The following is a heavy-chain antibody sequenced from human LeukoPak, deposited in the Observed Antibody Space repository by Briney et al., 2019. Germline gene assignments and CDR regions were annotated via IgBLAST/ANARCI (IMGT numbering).Heavy chain of an antibody. CDR2: IPYDGSNK. J-gene: IGHJ5*02. CDR1: GFTFSSYA. Sequence: GRSLRLSCAASGFTFSSYAMHWVRQAPGKGLEWVAVIPYDGSNKYYADSVKGRFTISRDNSKNTLYLQMNSLRAEDTAVYYCASGGDSSWGQGTLVTVSS. D-gene: IGHD5-18*01. V-gene: IGHV3-30-3*01. CDR3: ASGGDSS.